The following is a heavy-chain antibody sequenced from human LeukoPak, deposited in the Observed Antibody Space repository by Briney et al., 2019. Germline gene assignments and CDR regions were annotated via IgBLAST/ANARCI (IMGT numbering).Heavy chain of an antibody. CDR1: GYSFTTYA. Sequence: ASVKVSCKASGYSFTTYAMQWVRQAPGQRLEWMGWINAGNGNTKYSQKFQGRVTITRDTSASTAYMELSSLRSEDTAVYYCARSSLTYYYDSSGYYSNWFDPRGQGTLVTVSS. J-gene: IGHJ5*02. CDR3: ARSSLTYYYDSSGYYSNWFDP. D-gene: IGHD3-22*01. CDR2: INAGNGNT. V-gene: IGHV1-3*01.